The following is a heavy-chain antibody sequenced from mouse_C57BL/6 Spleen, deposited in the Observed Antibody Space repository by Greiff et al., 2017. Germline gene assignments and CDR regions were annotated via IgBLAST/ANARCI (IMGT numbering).Heavy chain of an antibody. J-gene: IGHJ2*01. D-gene: IGHD3-3*01. CDR2: IDPSDSYT. CDR3: PRRGPYYYGD. CDR1: GYTFTSYW. V-gene: IGHV1-69*01. Sequence: VQLQQPGAELVMPGASVKLSCKASGYTFTSYWMHWVKQRPGQGLEWIGGIDPSDSYTNYNQKFKGKSTLTVDKSSSTAYMQLSSLTSEDAAGYECPRRGPYYYGDWGQGTTRTVSS.